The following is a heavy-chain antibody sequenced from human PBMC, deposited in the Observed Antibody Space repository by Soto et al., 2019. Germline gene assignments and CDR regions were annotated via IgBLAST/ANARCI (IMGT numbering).Heavy chain of an antibody. CDR3: SKSAYCCGDCYPYNYYYSYGMHV. J-gene: IGHJ6*02. CDR1: GYTFTGYY. V-gene: IGHV1-2*04. Sequence: ASVKVSCKAAGYTFTGYYMDWVGQAPGQGLEWMGCIQPHRGGTNYAQKFQAWVTMPRYPSISTAYMQLSRLRSYDTAVYYSSKSAYCCGDCYPYNYYYSYGMHVCGQGTPVTVSS. CDR2: IQPHRGGT. D-gene: IGHD2-21*02.